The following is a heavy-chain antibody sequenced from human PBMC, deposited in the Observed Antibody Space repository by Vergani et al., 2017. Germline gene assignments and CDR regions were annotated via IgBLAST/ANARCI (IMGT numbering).Heavy chain of an antibody. J-gene: IGHJ4*02. CDR1: GGSFSGYY. Sequence: QVQLQESGPGLVKPSETLSLTCAVYGGSFSGYYWSWIRQPPGKGLEWIGEINHSGSTNYNPSLKSRVTISVDTSKNQFSLKLSSVTAADTAVYYCARRYSYGFARNDYWGQGTLVTVSS. D-gene: IGHD5-18*01. CDR2: INHSGST. V-gene: IGHV4-34*01. CDR3: ARRYSYGFARNDY.